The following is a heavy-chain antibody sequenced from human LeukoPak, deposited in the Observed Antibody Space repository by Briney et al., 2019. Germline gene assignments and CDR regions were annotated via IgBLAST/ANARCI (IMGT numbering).Heavy chain of an antibody. Sequence: GGSLRLSCAASGFTFSTYAMSWVRQIPGKGLEWVSAISGSDDGTYYADSVKGRFTISRDNSRNTLYLQMNTLRTEDTAVYFCAKSPVSSCRGSFCYPFDYWGQGNLVTVSS. CDR1: GFTFSTYA. CDR2: ISGSDDGT. J-gene: IGHJ4*02. CDR3: AKSPVSSCRGSFCYPFDY. V-gene: IGHV3-23*01. D-gene: IGHD2-15*01.